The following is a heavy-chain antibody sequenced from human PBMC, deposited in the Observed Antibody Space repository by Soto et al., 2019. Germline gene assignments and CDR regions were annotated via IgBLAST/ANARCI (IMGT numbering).Heavy chain of an antibody. CDR2: IRNKANSYAT. CDR1: GFTFSDST. CDR3: NSSFVVVTAIAAS. J-gene: IGHJ5*02. Sequence: EVQLVESGGGLVQPGGSLKLSCAASGFTFSDSTMHWVRQASGKGLEWVGRIRNKANSYATAYAASVKGRFTVSRDDSKNTAYLQMNGLKTEDTAVYYCNSSFVVVTAIAASWGQGTLVTVSS. D-gene: IGHD2-21*02. V-gene: IGHV3-73*02.